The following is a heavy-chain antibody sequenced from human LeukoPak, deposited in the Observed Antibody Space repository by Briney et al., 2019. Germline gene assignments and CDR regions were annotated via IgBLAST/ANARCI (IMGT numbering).Heavy chain of an antibody. CDR1: GYTFTSYD. Sequence: ASVKVSCTASGYTFTSYDINWVRQATGQGLEWVGWMNPNSGNTGYAQKFQGRVTMTRNTSISTAYMELSSLRSEDTAVYYCARGKRSGYYPFLVYWGQGTLVTVSS. V-gene: IGHV1-8*01. CDR3: ARGKRSGYYPFLVY. CDR2: MNPNSGNT. J-gene: IGHJ4*02. D-gene: IGHD3-3*01.